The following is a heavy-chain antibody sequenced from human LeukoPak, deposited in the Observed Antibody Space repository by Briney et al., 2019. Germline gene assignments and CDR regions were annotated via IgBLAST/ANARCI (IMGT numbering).Heavy chain of an antibody. V-gene: IGHV1-8*01. D-gene: IGHD2-2*01. J-gene: IGHJ6*02. Sequence: GASVTVSCKASGYTFTSYDINWVRQATGQGLEWMGWMNPNSGNTGYAQKFQGRVTMTRNTSISTAYMELSSLRSEDTAVYYCARAAVPAAAYYYYYGMDVWGQGTTVTVSS. CDR2: MNPNSGNT. CDR1: GYTFTSYD. CDR3: ARAAVPAAAYYYYYGMDV.